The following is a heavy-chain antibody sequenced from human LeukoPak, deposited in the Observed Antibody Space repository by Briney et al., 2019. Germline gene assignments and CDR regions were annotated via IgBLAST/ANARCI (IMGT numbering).Heavy chain of an antibody. CDR1: GYTFTSYD. CDR3: ARTLGYSSSRYEGFDY. CDR2: INPNSGGT. J-gene: IGHJ4*02. V-gene: IGHV1-2*04. Sequence: ASVKVSCKASGYTFTSYDINCVRQATGQGLEWMGWINPNSGGTNYAQKYQGWVTMTRDTSISTAYMEMSRLRSDDTAVYYCARTLGYSSSRYEGFDYWGQGTLVTVSS. D-gene: IGHD6-13*01.